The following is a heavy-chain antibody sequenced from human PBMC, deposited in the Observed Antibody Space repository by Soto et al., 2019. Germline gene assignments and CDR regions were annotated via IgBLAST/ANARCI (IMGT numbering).Heavy chain of an antibody. CDR1: GGSVNGYY. Sequence: XETLCLTCAVYGGSVNGYYWNWMRQPPGKGLEWIGEINHTGGTHYNPSLKSRVTMSVDTSKNQFSLRLSSVTAADTAIYYCATRITVFGLLIPPFDPWGQGTQVTVSS. CDR2: INHTGGT. D-gene: IGHD3-3*01. V-gene: IGHV4-34*01. CDR3: ATRITVFGLLIPPFDP. J-gene: IGHJ5*02.